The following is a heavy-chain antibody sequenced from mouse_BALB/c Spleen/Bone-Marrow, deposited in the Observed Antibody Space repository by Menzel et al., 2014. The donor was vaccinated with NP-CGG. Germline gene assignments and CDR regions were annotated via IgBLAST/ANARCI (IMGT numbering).Heavy chain of an antibody. J-gene: IGHJ3*01. CDR1: GFNIKDTY. CDR2: IDPANGNT. D-gene: IGHD2-2*01. V-gene: IGHV14-3*02. CDR3: ARWLPLAY. Sequence: RVESGAELVKPGALVKLSCTASGFNIKDTYMHWVKQRPEQGPEWIGRIDPANGNTKYDPKFQGKATITADTSSNAAYLQVSSLTSEDTAVYYCARWLPLAYWGQGTLVTVSA.